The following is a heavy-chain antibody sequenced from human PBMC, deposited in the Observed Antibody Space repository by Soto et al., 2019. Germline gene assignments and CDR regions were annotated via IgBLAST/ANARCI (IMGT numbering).Heavy chain of an antibody. J-gene: IGHJ5*02. Sequence: QVQLQESGPGLVKPSQTLSLTCTVSGGSISSGDYYWSWIRQPPGKGLEWIGYIYYSGSTYYNPSLNGRVXTXVXXSKNQFSLKLSAVTAADTAVYYCARQRPDGARLDPWGQGTLVTASS. CDR2: IYYSGST. CDR3: ARQRPDGARLDP. CDR1: GGSISSGDYY. D-gene: IGHD6-25*01. V-gene: IGHV4-30-4*01.